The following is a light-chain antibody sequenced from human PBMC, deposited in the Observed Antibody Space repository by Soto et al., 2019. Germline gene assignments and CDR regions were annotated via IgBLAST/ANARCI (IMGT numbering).Light chain of an antibody. CDR2: GAF. V-gene: IGKV3-15*01. J-gene: IGKJ4*01. Sequence: EIVTTQSPATLSVSPGERATLSCRASQSVSCDLAWDQQKPGQAPRLLIYGAFTRASDLPARFSGSGTGTEFPLTVTSLESEELACYCSQQYDDWSLTLGGGTKVDLK. CDR3: QQYDDWSLT. CDR1: QSVSCD.